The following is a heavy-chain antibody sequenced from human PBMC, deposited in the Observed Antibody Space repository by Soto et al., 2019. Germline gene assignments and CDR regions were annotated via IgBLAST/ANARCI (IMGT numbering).Heavy chain of an antibody. D-gene: IGHD3-16*01. Sequence: NPSETLSLTCAVYGGSFSGYYWSWIRQPPGKGLEWIGEINHSGSTNYNPSLKSRVTISVDTSKNQFSLKLSSVTAADTAVYYCASTWRPHWYFDLWGRGTLVTVSS. V-gene: IGHV4-34*01. J-gene: IGHJ2*01. CDR2: INHSGST. CDR3: ASTWRPHWYFDL. CDR1: GGSFSGYY.